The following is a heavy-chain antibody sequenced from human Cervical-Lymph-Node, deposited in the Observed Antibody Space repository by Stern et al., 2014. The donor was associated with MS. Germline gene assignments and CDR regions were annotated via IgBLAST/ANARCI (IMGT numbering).Heavy chain of an antibody. D-gene: IGHD3-10*01. CDR3: TKDTYGPEDY. CDR1: GFTFRNYW. V-gene: IGHV3-74*02. J-gene: IGHJ4*02. CDR2: INRDGTTT. Sequence: EVQLLESGGGLVQPGGSLRLSCVASGFTFRNYWMHWVRQGPGKGLVWVARINRDGTTTNHADSVKGRFTISRDNARNTLYLQMNSLRAEDTAVYYCTKDTYGPEDYWGQGTSVTVSS.